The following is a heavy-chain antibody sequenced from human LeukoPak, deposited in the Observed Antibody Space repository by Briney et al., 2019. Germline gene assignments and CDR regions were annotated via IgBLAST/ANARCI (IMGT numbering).Heavy chain of an antibody. D-gene: IGHD5-24*01. CDR2: IYTSGST. CDR3: ARERWLQFGDDAFDI. J-gene: IGHJ3*02. V-gene: IGHV4-61*02. Sequence: SETLSLTCTVSGGSISRGDYYWTWIRQPAGKGLEWIGRIYTSGSTNYNPSLKSRVTISLDMSKKQFSLKMSSVTAADTAVYFCARERWLQFGDDAFDIWGQGTMVIVSS. CDR1: GGSISRGDYY.